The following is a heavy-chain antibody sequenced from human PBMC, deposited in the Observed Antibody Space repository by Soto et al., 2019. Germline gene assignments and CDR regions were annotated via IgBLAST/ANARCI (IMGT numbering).Heavy chain of an antibody. CDR2: ISAYNGNT. D-gene: IGHD2-15*01. CDR3: ARAGCSGGSCYSGYNWFAP. J-gene: IGHJ5*02. V-gene: IGHV1-18*01. CDR1: GYTFTSYG. Sequence: ASVKVSCKASGYTFTSYGISWVRQAPGQGLEWMGWISAYNGNTNYAQKLQGRVTMTTDTSTSTAYMELRSLRSDDTAVYYCARAGCSGGSCYSGYNWFAPWGQGTLVTVSS.